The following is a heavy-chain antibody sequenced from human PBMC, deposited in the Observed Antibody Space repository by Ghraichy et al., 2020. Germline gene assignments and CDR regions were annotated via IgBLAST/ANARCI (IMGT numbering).Heavy chain of an antibody. J-gene: IGHJ3*02. V-gene: IGHV4-59*01. CDR2: IYYSGST. Sequence: SETLSLTCTVSGGSISSYYWSWIREPPGKGLEWIGYIYYSGSTNYNPSLKSRVTISVDTSKNQFSLKLSSVTAADTAVYYCARPLWFGELLYPEGVAFDIWGQGTMVTVSS. CDR3: ARPLWFGELLYPEGVAFDI. CDR1: GGSISSYY. D-gene: IGHD3-10*01.